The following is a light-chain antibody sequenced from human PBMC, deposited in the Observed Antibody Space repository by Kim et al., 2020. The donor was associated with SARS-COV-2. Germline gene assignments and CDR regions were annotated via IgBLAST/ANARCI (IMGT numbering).Light chain of an antibody. CDR1: QDIRND. Sequence: DIQMTQSPSSLSASVGDRVTITCRASQDIRNDLGWYQQNPGRAPKRLIYGASSLQSGVPSRFSGSGSGTEFTLTISSLQPEDFATYTCLQNNTYPLTFGQGTRLEIK. CDR3: LQNNTYPLT. V-gene: IGKV1-17*01. CDR2: GAS. J-gene: IGKJ5*01.